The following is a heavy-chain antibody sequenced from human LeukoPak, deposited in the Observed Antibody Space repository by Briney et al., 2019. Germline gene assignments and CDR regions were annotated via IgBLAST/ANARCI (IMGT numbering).Heavy chain of an antibody. V-gene: IGHV3-48*04. CDR1: GFTFSSYS. Sequence: HPGGSLRLSCAASGFTFSSYSMNWVRQAPGKGPEWVSYITSSGTTIYYADSVKGRFTISRDDAKNSLYLQMNSLRAEDTAIYYCVRDHLWSFDIWGQGTVVTVSS. CDR3: VRDHLWSFDI. CDR2: ITSSGTTI. J-gene: IGHJ3*02. D-gene: IGHD2-21*01.